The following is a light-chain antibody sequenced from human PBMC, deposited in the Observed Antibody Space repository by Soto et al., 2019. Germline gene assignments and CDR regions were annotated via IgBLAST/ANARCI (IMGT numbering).Light chain of an antibody. J-gene: IGKJ1*01. V-gene: IGKV3D-20*01. CDR2: DAS. CDR3: QQYGTSPRT. Sequence: EIVLTQSPATLSLSPGERATLSCGASLTVSSSYLAWYQQKPGLTPRLLIYDASSRATGIPDRFSGSGSGTDFTLTISRLEPEDFAVYYCQQYGTSPRTFGQGTKVDIK. CDR1: LTVSSSY.